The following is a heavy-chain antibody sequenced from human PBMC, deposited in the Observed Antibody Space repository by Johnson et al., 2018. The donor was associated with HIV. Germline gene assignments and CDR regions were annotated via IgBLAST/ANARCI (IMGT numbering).Heavy chain of an antibody. D-gene: IGHD6-6*01. V-gene: IGHV3-30*19. CDR1: GFILSSYG. Sequence: QVKLVESGGGVVQPGGSLRISCAASGFILSSYGMYWVRQAPGKGLEWVAVISYDGSNKYYAESVKGRFTISRDNSKNTLYLQMNSLRSEDTAVYYCARAPSEQLVGGAFDIWGQGTMVTVSS. CDR2: ISYDGSNK. J-gene: IGHJ3*02. CDR3: ARAPSEQLVGGAFDI.